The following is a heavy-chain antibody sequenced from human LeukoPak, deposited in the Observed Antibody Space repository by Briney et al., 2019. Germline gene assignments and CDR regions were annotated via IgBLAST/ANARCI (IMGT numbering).Heavy chain of an antibody. Sequence: SETLSLTCAVYGASFIGYYWSGIRQPPGKGLEWIGEINHSGSTNYNPSLKSRVTISVDTSKNQFSLKLSSVTAADTAVYYCARGQNYYDSSGYLQHWGQGTLVTVSS. D-gene: IGHD3-22*01. CDR3: ARGQNYYDSSGYLQH. J-gene: IGHJ1*01. V-gene: IGHV4-34*01. CDR2: INHSGST. CDR1: GASFIGYY.